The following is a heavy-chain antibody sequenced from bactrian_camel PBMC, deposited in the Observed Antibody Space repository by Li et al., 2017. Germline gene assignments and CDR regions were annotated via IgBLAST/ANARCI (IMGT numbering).Heavy chain of an antibody. CDR3: AQNGGNWGGEYNS. Sequence: HVQLVESGGGLVQPGGSLRISCDASTYTSSSFSRFCLGWVRQAPGKGLEWVSGIYSDGSNTYYADSVKGRFTISRDNTKNILYLQMNSLKSEDTALYYCAQNGGNWGGEYNSWGQGTQVTVS. D-gene: IGHD5*01. CDR2: IYSDGSNT. CDR1: TYTSSSFSRFC. J-gene: IGHJ4*01. V-gene: IGHV3S6*01.